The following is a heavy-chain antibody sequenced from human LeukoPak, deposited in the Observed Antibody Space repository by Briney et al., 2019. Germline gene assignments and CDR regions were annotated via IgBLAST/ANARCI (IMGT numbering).Heavy chain of an antibody. V-gene: IGHV3-72*01. Sequence: GGSLRLSCAASGFTFSDHYMDWVRQAPGKGLEWVARSRNKANSYTTEYAASVKGRFTISRDESKNSLSLLMNSLRAEDTAVYFCVRGYNSFDSWGQGTLVTVSP. CDR2: SRNKANSYTT. CDR1: GFTFSDHY. CDR3: VRGYNSFDS. J-gene: IGHJ4*02. D-gene: IGHD3-22*01.